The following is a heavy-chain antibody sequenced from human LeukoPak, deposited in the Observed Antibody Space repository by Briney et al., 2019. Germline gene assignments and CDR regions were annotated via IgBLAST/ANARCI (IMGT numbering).Heavy chain of an antibody. J-gene: IGHJ5*02. CDR1: GGSISSGSYY. D-gene: IGHD6-13*01. Sequence: PSETLSLTCTVSGGSISSGSYYWSWIRQPAGKGLEWIGRIYTSGSTNYNPSLKSRVTISVDMSKNQFSLKLSSVTAADTAVYYCAIAAAGRQYNWFDPWGQGTLVTVSS. CDR2: IYTSGST. CDR3: AIAAAGRQYNWFDP. V-gene: IGHV4-61*02.